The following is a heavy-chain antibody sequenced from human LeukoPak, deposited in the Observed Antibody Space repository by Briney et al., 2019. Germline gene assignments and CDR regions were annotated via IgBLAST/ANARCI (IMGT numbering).Heavy chain of an antibody. J-gene: IGHJ5*02. CDR2: NNHSGST. CDR1: GGSFSGYY. D-gene: IGHD3-3*01. CDR3: ASITIFGVAQNWFDP. V-gene: IGHV4-34*01. Sequence: SETLSLTCAVYGGSFSGYYWSWIRQPPGKGLEWIGENNHSGSTNYNPSLKSRVTISVDTSKNQFSLKLSSVTAADTAVYYCASITIFGVAQNWFDPWGQGTLVTVSS.